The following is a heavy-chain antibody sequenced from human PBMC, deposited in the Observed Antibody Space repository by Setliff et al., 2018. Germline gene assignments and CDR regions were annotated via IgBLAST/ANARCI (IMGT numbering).Heavy chain of an antibody. CDR1: GDSMSFSY. V-gene: IGHV4-59*01. CDR3: AKGRGEMDS. Sequence: LRETLSLTCSVSGDSMSFSYWSWIRQPPGKGLEWFGYIYYSGSTDSHPSLKSRVSISIDMSKNQFSLNVRSVTAADTAIYYCAKGRGEMDSWGQGILVTVS. J-gene: IGHJ4*02. D-gene: IGHD3-10*01. CDR2: IYYSGST.